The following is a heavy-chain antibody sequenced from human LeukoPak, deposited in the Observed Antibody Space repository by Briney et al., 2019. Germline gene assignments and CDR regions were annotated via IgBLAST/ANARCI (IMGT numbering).Heavy chain of an antibody. D-gene: IGHD4-11*01. CDR2: IYHSGST. CDR1: GYSICSGYY. V-gene: IGHV4-38-2*01. J-gene: IGHJ4*02. CDR3: AGSDYSIP. Sequence: PSETLSLTCAVSGYSICSGYYWGWIRQPPGKGLEWIGSIYHSGSTYYNPSLKSRVTISVGTSKNQFSLKLSSVTAADTAVYYCAGSDYSIPWGQGTLVTVSS.